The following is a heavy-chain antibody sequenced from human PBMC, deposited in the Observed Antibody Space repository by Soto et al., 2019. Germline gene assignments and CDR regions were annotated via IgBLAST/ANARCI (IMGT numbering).Heavy chain of an antibody. J-gene: IGHJ6*02. Sequence: GESLKISCKGSGYSFTSYWIGWVRQMPGKGLEWMGIIYPGDSDTRYSPSFQGQVTISADKSISTAYLQWSSLTASDTAMYYCARHNRRCTGWYEDDYGMDVWGQGTTVTVSS. CDR2: IYPGDSDT. CDR1: GYSFTSYW. D-gene: IGHD6-19*01. V-gene: IGHV5-51*01. CDR3: ARHNRRCTGWYEDDYGMDV.